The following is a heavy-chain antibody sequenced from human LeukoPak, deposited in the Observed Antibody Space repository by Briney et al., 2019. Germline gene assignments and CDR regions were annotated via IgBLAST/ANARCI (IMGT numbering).Heavy chain of an antibody. CDR1: GFTFSSYA. J-gene: IGHJ3*01. Sequence: GGSLRLSCVASGFTFSSYAMSWVRQAPGKGLEWVSAISGSSGGTYYADSVKGRFTISRDNFRNTLYLQMNSLRAEDTAIFYCAKKASSYSSWYYSDAFDFWGRGTMVTVSS. V-gene: IGHV3-23*01. CDR3: AKKASSYSSWYYSDAFDF. CDR2: ISGSSGGT. D-gene: IGHD6-13*01.